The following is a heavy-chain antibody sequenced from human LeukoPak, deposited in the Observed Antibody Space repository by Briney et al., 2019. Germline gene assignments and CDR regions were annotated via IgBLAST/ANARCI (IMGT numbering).Heavy chain of an antibody. V-gene: IGHV1-8*01. D-gene: IGHD2-2*01. Sequence: ASVEVSCKASGYTFTSYDINWVRQATGQGLEWMGWMNPNSGNTGYAQKFQGRVTMTRNTSISTAYTELSSLRSEDTAVYYCARGREYQLLISMDVWGQGTTVTVSS. CDR2: MNPNSGNT. J-gene: IGHJ6*02. CDR3: ARGREYQLLISMDV. CDR1: GYTFTSYD.